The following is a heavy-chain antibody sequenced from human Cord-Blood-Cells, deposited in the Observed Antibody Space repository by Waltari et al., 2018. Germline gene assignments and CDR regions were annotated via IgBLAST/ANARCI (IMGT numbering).Heavy chain of an antibody. J-gene: IGHJ3*02. V-gene: IGHV3-53*04. Sequence: EVQLVESGGGLVQPGGSLGLSCAASGFTVSSNYMRWVRQAPGKGLEWVSVIYSGGSTYYADSVKGRFTISRHNSKNTLYLQMNSLRAEDTAVYYCAGIAAAGNDAFDIWGQGTMVTVSS. CDR3: AGIAAAGNDAFDI. CDR2: IYSGGST. CDR1: GFTVSSNY. D-gene: IGHD6-13*01.